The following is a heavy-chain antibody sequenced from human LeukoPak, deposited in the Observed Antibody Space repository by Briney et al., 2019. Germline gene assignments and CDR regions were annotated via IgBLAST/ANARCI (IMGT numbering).Heavy chain of an antibody. D-gene: IGHD5-24*01. Sequence: GESLKISCKGSGYSFTSYWIGWVRQMPGKGLEWMGIIYPGDSDTRYSPSFQGQVTISADKSISTAYLQWSSLRASDTAMYYCASSNLDMATIEAFDIWGQGTMVTVSS. V-gene: IGHV5-51*01. CDR1: GYSFTSYW. J-gene: IGHJ3*02. CDR3: ASSNLDMATIEAFDI. CDR2: IYPGDSDT.